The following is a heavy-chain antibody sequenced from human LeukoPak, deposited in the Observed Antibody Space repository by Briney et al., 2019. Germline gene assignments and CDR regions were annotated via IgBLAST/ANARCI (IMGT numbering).Heavy chain of an antibody. J-gene: IGHJ6*02. D-gene: IGHD3-16*02. CDR2: ISGSGGST. Sequence: VQPGGSLRLSCAASGFTFSSYAMSWVRQAPGKGLEWVSAISGSGGSTYYADSVKGRFTISRDNSKNTLYLQVNSLRAEDTAVYYCAKGPIVPLYYYYGMDVWGQGTTVTVSS. CDR1: GFTFSSYA. V-gene: IGHV3-23*01. CDR3: AKGPIVPLYYYYGMDV.